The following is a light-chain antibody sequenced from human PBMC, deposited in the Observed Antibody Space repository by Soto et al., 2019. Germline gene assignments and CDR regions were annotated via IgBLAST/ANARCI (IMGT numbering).Light chain of an antibody. CDR1: SSDVGRYNY. CDR3: SSFTSSSTFV. CDR2: DFS. V-gene: IGLV2-14*03. Sequence: QSALAQPASVSGSRGQSITISCTGTSSDVGRYNYVSWFQQHPSKVPKLIIYDFSNWPSGVSDRFSGSKSGNTASLTISGLQPEDEADYYCSSFTSSSTFVFGTGTKVTVL. J-gene: IGLJ1*01.